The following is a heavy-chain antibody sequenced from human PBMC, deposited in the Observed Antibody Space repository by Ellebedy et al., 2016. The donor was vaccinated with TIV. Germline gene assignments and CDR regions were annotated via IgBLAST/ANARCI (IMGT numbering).Heavy chain of an antibody. D-gene: IGHD2-15*01. CDR2: ISVYNGNR. V-gene: IGHV1-18*01. J-gene: IGHJ3*02. CDR1: GYSFNSYG. Sequence: ASVKVSXXASGYSFNSYGINWVRQAPGQGLEWMGWISVYNGNRNYAQKFQGRVTMTTDTSTSTAYMELRSLRSDDTAVYYCARVFVVSGGSYQSAAFDIWGQGTMVTVSS. CDR3: ARVFVVSGGSYQSAAFDI.